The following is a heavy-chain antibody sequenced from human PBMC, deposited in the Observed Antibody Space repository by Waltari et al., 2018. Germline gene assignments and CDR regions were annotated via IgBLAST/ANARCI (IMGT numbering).Heavy chain of an antibody. CDR3: ARDPDYYDSSGYSESDAFDI. V-gene: IGHV3-21*01. Sequence: EVQLVESGGGLVKPGGSLRLSCAASGFTFSSYSMNWVRQAPGKGLEWVSSISSSSSYIYYADSLKGRFTISRDNAKNSLYLQMNSLRAEDTAVYYCARDPDYYDSSGYSESDAFDIWGQGTMVTVSS. CDR2: ISSSSSYI. J-gene: IGHJ3*02. D-gene: IGHD3-22*01. CDR1: GFTFSSYS.